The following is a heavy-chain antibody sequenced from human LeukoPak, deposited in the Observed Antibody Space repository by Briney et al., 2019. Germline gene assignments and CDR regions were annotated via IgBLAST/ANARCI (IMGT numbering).Heavy chain of an antibody. J-gene: IGHJ4*02. D-gene: IGHD2-15*01. CDR1: GFTVSSNY. V-gene: IGHV3-53*01. CDR3: ARAKGVLFAGGY. Sequence: GGSLRLSCAASGFTVSSNYMSWVRQAPGKGLEWVSVIYSGGSTCYADSVKGRFTISRDNSKNTLYLQMNSLRAEDTAVYYCARAKGVLFAGGYWGQGTLVTVSS. CDR2: IYSGGST.